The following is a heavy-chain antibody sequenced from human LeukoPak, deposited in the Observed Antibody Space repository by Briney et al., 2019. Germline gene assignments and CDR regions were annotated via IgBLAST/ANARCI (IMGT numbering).Heavy chain of an antibody. CDR1: GYTFTGYY. D-gene: IGHD2-15*01. V-gene: IGHV1-2*02. J-gene: IGHJ6*02. Sequence: GASVKVSCKASGYTFTGYYMHWVRQAPGRGLEWMGWINPNSGGTNYAQKFQGRVTMTRDTSISTAYMELSRLRSDDTAVYYCAREEGYCSGGSCYSYYYGMDVWGQGTTVTVSS. CDR3: AREEGYCSGGSCYSYYYGMDV. CDR2: INPNSGGT.